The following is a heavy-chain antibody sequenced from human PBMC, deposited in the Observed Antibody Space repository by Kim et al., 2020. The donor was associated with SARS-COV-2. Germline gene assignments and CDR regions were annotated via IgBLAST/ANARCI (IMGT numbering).Heavy chain of an antibody. D-gene: IGHD5-18*01. CDR1: GYTFTSYD. CDR2: MNPNSGNT. Sequence: ASVKVSCKASGYTFTSYDINWVRQATGQGLEWMGWMNPNSGNTGYAQKFQGRVTMTRNTSISTAYMELSSLRSEDTAVYYCARGPIGVYSYGYHDNPDNFDYWGQGTLVTVSS. CDR3: ARGPIGVYSYGYHDNPDNFDY. J-gene: IGHJ4*02. V-gene: IGHV1-8*01.